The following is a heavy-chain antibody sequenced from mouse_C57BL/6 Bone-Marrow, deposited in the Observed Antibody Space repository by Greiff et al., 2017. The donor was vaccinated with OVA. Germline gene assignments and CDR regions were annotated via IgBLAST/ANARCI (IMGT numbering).Heavy chain of an antibody. CDR1: GYAFSSSW. CDR2: IYPGDGDT. Sequence: QVQLKESGPELVKPGASVKISCKASGYAFSSSWMNWVKQRPGKGLEWIGRIYPGDGDTNYNGKFKGKATLTADKSSSTAYMQLSSLTSEDSAVYFCARGGLELFFYYFDYWGQGTTLTVSS. V-gene: IGHV1-82*01. J-gene: IGHJ2*01. D-gene: IGHD1-1*01. CDR3: ARGGLELFFYYFDY.